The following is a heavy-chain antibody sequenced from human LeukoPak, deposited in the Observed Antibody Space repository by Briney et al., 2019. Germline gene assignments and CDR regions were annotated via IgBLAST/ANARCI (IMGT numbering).Heavy chain of an antibody. J-gene: IGHJ5*02. CDR2: IYHSGST. CDR3: ARGGLNWFDP. CDR1: GGSISSGGYS. V-gene: IGHV4-30-2*01. Sequence: SETLSLTCDVSGGSISSGGYSWSWIRQPPGKGLEWIGYIYHSGSTYYNPSLKSRVTISVDRSKNQFSLKLSSVTAADTAVYYCARGGLNWFDPWGQGTLVTVSS.